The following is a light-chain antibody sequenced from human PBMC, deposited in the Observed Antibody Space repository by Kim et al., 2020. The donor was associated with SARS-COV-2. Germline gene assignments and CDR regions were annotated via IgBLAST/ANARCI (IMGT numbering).Light chain of an antibody. J-gene: IGLJ3*02. CDR3: SSYTSSKTWV. Sequence: QSALTQPASVSGSSGQSITISCTGTYSDIGGYNYVSWYQQHPGKAPKLLIYDVTKRPSGVSNRFSGSKSGNTASLTISGLQAEDEADYYCSSYTSSKTWVFGGGTQLTVL. CDR1: YSDIGGYNY. CDR2: DVT. V-gene: IGLV2-14*01.